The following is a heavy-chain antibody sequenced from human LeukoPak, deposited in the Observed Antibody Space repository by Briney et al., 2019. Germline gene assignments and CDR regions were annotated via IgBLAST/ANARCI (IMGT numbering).Heavy chain of an antibody. CDR3: ANGPGYYYGSGSYYVAPFDY. CDR2: TYYSGST. CDR1: GGSISSSSYY. J-gene: IGHJ4*02. Sequence: PSETLSLTCTVSGGSISSSSYYWGWIRQPPGKGLEWIGSTYYSGSTYYNPSLKSRVTISVDTSKNQFSLKLSSVTAADTAVYYCANGPGYYYGSGSYYVAPFDYWGQGTLVTVSS. V-gene: IGHV4-39*01. D-gene: IGHD3-10*01.